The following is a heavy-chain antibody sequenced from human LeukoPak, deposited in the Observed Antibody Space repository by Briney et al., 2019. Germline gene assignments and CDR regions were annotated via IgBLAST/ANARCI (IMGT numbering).Heavy chain of an antibody. Sequence: ASVKVSFKASGYTFTSYDINWVRQATGQGLEWMGWMNPNSGNTGYAQKFQGRVTMTRNTSISTAYMELSSLRSEDTAVYYCARGEYCSSTSCYLSYYYYYYGMDVWGQGTTVTVSS. CDR3: ARGEYCSSTSCYLSYYYYYYGMDV. CDR2: MNPNSGNT. CDR1: GYTFTSYD. J-gene: IGHJ6*02. V-gene: IGHV1-8*01. D-gene: IGHD2-2*01.